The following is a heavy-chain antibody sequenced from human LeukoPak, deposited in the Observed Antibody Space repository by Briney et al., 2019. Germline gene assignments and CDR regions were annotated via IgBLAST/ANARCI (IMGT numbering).Heavy chain of an antibody. D-gene: IGHD1-1*01. CDR3: ATPLGPLRTTYYFDY. CDR2: MNPNTGDT. Sequence: ASVKVSCKASGYTFTNYNINWVRQATGQGLEWVGWMNPNTGDTGYAQNFQGRITITRHTSISTAYMELNSLRSEDTAVYYCATPLGPLRTTYYFDYWGQGTLVTVSS. J-gene: IGHJ4*02. V-gene: IGHV1-8*03. CDR1: GYTFTNYN.